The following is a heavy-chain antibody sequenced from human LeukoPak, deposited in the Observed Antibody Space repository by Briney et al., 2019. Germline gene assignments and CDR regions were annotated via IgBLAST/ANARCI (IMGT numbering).Heavy chain of an antibody. J-gene: IGHJ3*02. Sequence: ASVKVSCKASGYTFTSYGISWVRQAPGQGLEWMGWISAYNGNTNYAQKLQGRVTMTTDTSTSTAYMELRSLRSDDTAVYYCARESHSSIWYYDAFDIWGQGTMVTVSS. CDR2: ISAYNGNT. CDR3: ARESHSSIWYYDAFDI. D-gene: IGHD6-13*01. CDR1: GYTFTSYG. V-gene: IGHV1-18*01.